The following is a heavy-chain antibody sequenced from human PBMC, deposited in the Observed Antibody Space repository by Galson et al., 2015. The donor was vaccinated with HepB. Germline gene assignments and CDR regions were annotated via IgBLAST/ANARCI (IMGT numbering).Heavy chain of an antibody. D-gene: IGHD2-2*01. CDR2: ISAYNGNT. V-gene: IGHV1-18*01. CDR3: ARDAPRYCSSTSCCLGRGDI. Sequence: SVKVSCKASGYTFTSYGISWVRQAPGQGLEWMGWISAYNGNTNYAQKLQGRVTMTTDTSTSTAYMELRSLRSDDTAVYYCARDAPRYCSSTSCCLGRGDIWGQGTMVTVSS. CDR1: GYTFTSYG. J-gene: IGHJ3*02.